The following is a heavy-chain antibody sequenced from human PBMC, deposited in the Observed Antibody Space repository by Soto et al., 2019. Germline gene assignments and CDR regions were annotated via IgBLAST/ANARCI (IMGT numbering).Heavy chain of an antibody. CDR3: ARDPYYYDSSGYYYSGMDV. CDR2: IIPIFGTA. Sequence: GASVKVSCKASGVTFSRYAISWVRQAPGQGLEWMGGIIPIFGTANYAQKFQGRVTITADESTSTAYMELSSLRSEDTAVYCCARDPYYYDSSGYYYSGMDVWGQGTTVTVSS. D-gene: IGHD3-22*01. J-gene: IGHJ6*02. V-gene: IGHV1-69*13. CDR1: GVTFSRYA.